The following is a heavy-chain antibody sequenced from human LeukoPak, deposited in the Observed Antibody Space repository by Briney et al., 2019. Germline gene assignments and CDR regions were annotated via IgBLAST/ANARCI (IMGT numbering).Heavy chain of an antibody. V-gene: IGHV3-30*03. D-gene: IGHD2-8*02. J-gene: IGHJ4*02. CDR3: ARDQTAVTGVWGTIDY. CDR2: ISYDGSNT. Sequence: PGGSLRLSCTASGFTFSDHYMTWFRQAPGMGLEWVAIISYDGSNTFYGDSVKGRFTISRDNSKKTLYLQMNSLRTEDTAVYYCARDQTAVTGVWGTIDYWGQGTLVTVSS. CDR1: GFTFSDHY.